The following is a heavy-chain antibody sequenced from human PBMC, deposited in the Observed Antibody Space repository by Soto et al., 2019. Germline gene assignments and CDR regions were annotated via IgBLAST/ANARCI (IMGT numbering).Heavy chain of an antibody. J-gene: IGHJ4*02. CDR2: IYYSGST. CDR1: GGSISSGGYY. V-gene: IGHV4-31*03. Sequence: QVQLQESGPGLVKPSQTLSLTCTVSGGSISSGGYYWSWIRQHPGKGLEWIGYIYYSGSTYYTPSLQSRVTISVDTSKNQFSLKLRSVTAADTAMYYCARDPAGSGSYWDYWGQGTLVTVSS. D-gene: IGHD3-10*01. CDR3: ARDPAGSGSYWDY.